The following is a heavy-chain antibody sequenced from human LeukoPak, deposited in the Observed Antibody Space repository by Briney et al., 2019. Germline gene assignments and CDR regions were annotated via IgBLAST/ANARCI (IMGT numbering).Heavy chain of an antibody. J-gene: IGHJ4*02. CDR3: ATLRGGSIY. CDR2: INPNSGGT. V-gene: IGHV1-2*02. CDR1: GYTFSGFY. Sequence: ASVKVSCKASGYTFSGFYMHWVRQAPAQGLEWMGWINPNSGGTNYAQKFQGRVTMTRDTSISTAYMELSRLRSDDTALYYCATLRGGSIYWGQGTLVTVSS. D-gene: IGHD3-16*01.